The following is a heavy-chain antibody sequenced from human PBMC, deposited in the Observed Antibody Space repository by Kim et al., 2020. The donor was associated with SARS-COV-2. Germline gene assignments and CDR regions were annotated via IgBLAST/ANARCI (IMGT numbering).Heavy chain of an antibody. Sequence: GGSLRLSCAASGFTFKNYAMTWVRQAPGKGLEWVSTVTSSTTATFYADSVKGRFTISRDDSKNTLFLQMNSLRAEDTAVYYCANHRVFYW. CDR3: ANHRVFYW. V-gene: IGHV3-23*01. CDR1: GFTFKNYA. CDR2: VTSSTTAT. J-gene: IGHJ2*01.